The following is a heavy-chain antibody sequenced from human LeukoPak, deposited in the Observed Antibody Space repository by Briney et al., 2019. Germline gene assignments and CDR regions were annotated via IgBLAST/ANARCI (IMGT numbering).Heavy chain of an antibody. V-gene: IGHV1-18*01. Sequence: ASVKVSCKASGYTFTPYGINWVRQAPGQGLEWMGWISPYNGNTNYAQKLQGRVTMTTDTSTSTAYMELRSLRSDDAAVYYCARAPGIAVADVPLDWYFDLWGRGTLVTVSS. CDR1: GYTFTPYG. J-gene: IGHJ2*01. D-gene: IGHD6-19*01. CDR3: ARAPGIAVADVPLDWYFDL. CDR2: ISPYNGNT.